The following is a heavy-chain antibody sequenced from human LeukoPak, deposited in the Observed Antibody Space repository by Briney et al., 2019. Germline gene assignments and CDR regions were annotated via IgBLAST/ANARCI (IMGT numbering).Heavy chain of an antibody. CDR1: GFTFSSYE. CDR2: ISSSGSTK. CDR3: ARGGDGAPFYPDY. Sequence: GGSLRLSCAASGFTFSSYEMNWVRQAPGKGLEWVSYISSSGSTKYYADSVKGRFTISRDNAKNSLYLQMNSLRAEDTAVYSCARGGDGAPFYPDYWGQGTLVTVSS. J-gene: IGHJ4*02. V-gene: IGHV3-48*03. D-gene: IGHD4/OR15-4a*01.